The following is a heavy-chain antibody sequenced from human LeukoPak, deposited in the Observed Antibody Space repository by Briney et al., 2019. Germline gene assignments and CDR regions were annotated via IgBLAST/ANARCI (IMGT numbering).Heavy chain of an antibody. D-gene: IGHD6-19*01. CDR3: ARIRQWLAHPSYYYYMDV. CDR1: GFTFSSYS. J-gene: IGHJ6*03. Sequence: GGSLRLSCAASGFTFSSYSMNWVRQAPGKGVEWVSSISSSSSYIYYADSVKGRFTISRDNAKNSLYLQMNSLRAEDTAVYYCARIRQWLAHPSYYYYMDVWGKGTTVTVSS. CDR2: ISSSSSYI. V-gene: IGHV3-21*01.